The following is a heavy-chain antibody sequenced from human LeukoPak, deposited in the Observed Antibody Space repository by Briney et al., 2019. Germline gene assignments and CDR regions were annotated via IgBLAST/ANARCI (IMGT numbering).Heavy chain of an antibody. J-gene: IGHJ5*02. CDR1: GFTFSSYS. Sequence: GGSLRLSCAASGFTFSSYSMNWVRQAPGKRLEWVSSIRSSSSYIYYADSVKGRFTISRDNAKNSLYLQMNSLRAEDTAVYYCARDFSLVVGASDSWGKGTLVTVSS. V-gene: IGHV3-21*04. D-gene: IGHD1-26*01. CDR3: ARDFSLVVGASDS. CDR2: IRSSSSYI.